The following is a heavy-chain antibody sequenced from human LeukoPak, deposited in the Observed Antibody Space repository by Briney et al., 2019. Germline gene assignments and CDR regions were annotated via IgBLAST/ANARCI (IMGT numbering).Heavy chain of an antibody. CDR2: MWYDGSNK. D-gene: IGHD3-22*01. CDR1: GFTFSNYD. V-gene: IGHV3-33*03. Sequence: PGGSLRLSCAASGFTFSNYDIHWVRQAPGKGLEWVAVMWYDGSNKYYADSVKGRFTISRDNSESTLYLQMNSLRAEDTAVYYCAKGATSYYESRGYYLEYWGQGTLVTVSS. CDR3: AKGATSYYESRGYYLEY. J-gene: IGHJ4*02.